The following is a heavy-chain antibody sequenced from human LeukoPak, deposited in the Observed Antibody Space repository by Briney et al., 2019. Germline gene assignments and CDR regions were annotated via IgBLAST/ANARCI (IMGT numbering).Heavy chain of an antibody. D-gene: IGHD3-22*01. J-gene: IGHJ4*02. CDR3: ARHDSSGYFHY. V-gene: IGHV3-33*01. CDR1: GFTFSNYG. Sequence: GGSLRLSCAASGFTFSNYGMHWVRQAPGKGLEWVAVIWYDGSNKYYADSVKGRFPISRDNSKNTLYLQMNSLRAEDTAVYYCARHDSSGYFHYWGQGTLVTVSS. CDR2: IWYDGSNK.